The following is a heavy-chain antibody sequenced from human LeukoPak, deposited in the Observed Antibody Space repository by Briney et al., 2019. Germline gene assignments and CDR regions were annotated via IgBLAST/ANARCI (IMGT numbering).Heavy chain of an antibody. D-gene: IGHD2-15*01. Sequence: ASVTVSCKASGYTFTSYDINWVRQATGQGLEWMGWMNPNSGNTGYAQKFQGRVTMTRNTSISTAYMELSSLRSEDTAVYYCARRRYCSGGSCYGWFDPWGQGTLVTVSS. J-gene: IGHJ5*02. V-gene: IGHV1-8*01. CDR2: MNPNSGNT. CDR1: GYTFTSYD. CDR3: ARRRYCSGGSCYGWFDP.